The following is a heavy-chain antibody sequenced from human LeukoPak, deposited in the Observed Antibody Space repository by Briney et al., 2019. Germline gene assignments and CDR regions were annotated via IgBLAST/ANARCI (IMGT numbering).Heavy chain of an antibody. D-gene: IGHD6-19*01. CDR1: GFTFSSYA. CDR2: ISGSGGST. V-gene: IGHV3-23*01. J-gene: IGHJ4*02. CDR3: ARQTYSSGWYSDY. Sequence: GGSLRLSCAASGFTFSSYAMSWVRQAPGKGLEWVSAISGSGGSTYYADSVKGRFTISRDNSKNTLYLPMNSLRAEDTAVYYCARQTYSSGWYSDYWGQGTLVTVSS.